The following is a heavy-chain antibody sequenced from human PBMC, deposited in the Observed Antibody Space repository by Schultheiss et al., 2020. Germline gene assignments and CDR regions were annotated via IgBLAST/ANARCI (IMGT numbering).Heavy chain of an antibody. CDR3: ARVRYSGYSSGPFDY. CDR1: GGSISSYY. J-gene: IGHJ4*02. D-gene: IGHD6-19*01. V-gene: IGHV4-34*01. CDR2: INHSGST. Sequence: SETLSLTCTVSGGSISSYYWSWIRQPPGKGLEWIGEINHSGSTNYNPSLKSRVTISVDTSKNQFSLKLSSVTAADTAVYYCARVRYSGYSSGPFDYWGQGTLVTVSS.